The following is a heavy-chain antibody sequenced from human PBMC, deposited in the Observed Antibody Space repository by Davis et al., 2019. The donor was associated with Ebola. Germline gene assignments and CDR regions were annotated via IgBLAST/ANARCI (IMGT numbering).Heavy chain of an antibody. V-gene: IGHV1-8*01. D-gene: IGHD2-15*01. CDR2: MNPNSGNT. CDR1: GYTFTSYD. J-gene: IGHJ4*02. Sequence: AASVKVSCKASGYTFTSYDINWVRQATGQGLEWMGWMNPNSGNTGYAQKFQGRVTMTRDTSTSTVYMELSSLRSEDTATYYCAKDPGGHSGDSDYWGQGTLVIVSS. CDR3: AKDPGGHSGDSDY.